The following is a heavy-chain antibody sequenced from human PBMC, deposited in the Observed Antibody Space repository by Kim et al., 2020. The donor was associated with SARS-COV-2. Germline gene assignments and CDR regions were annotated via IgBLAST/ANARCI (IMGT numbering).Heavy chain of an antibody. Sequence: ASVKVSCKTSGYTFGLYGIDWVRQAPGQGLEWMGGISPYNGNTNYAQSFQGRVTMTTDSSTTTVYMELRSLSSDDTAIYYCARGGDGWYVVYWGQGTLVT. V-gene: IGHV1-18*01. CDR2: ISPYNGNT. J-gene: IGHJ4*02. CDR1: GYTFGLYG. CDR3: ARGGDGWYVVY. D-gene: IGHD6-19*01.